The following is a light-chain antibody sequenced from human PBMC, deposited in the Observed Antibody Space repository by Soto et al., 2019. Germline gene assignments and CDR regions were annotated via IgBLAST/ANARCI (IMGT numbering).Light chain of an antibody. J-gene: IGLJ2*01. V-gene: IGLV2-14*01. CDR1: SSDVGGYNY. CDR3: SSYTSSSPL. Sequence: QSALTQPASVSGSPGQSITISCTGTSSDVGGYNYVSWYQQHPGKAPKLMIYEVSNRPSGVSNRFSGSKSGNTASLTISGLQAEDEADYYCSSYTSSSPLLGGGTKVTVL. CDR2: EVS.